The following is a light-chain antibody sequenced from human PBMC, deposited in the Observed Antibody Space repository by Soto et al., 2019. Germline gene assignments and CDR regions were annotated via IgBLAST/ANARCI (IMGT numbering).Light chain of an antibody. J-gene: IGLJ2*01. CDR3: SSYAGSNNLV. CDR2: EVS. Sequence: QSVLTQPPSASGSPGQSVTISCTGTSSDVGGYNYVSWYQQHPGKATKLMIYEVSKRPSGVPDRFSGSKSGNTASLTVSWLQAEDEADYYCSSYAGSNNLVFGGGTKLTVL. CDR1: SSDVGGYNY. V-gene: IGLV2-8*01.